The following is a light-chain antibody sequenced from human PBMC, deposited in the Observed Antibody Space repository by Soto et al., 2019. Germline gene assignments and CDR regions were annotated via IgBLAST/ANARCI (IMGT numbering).Light chain of an antibody. CDR3: IYFTSSSSFL. J-gene: IGLJ1*01. V-gene: IGLV2-14*03. CDR1: SSDVGRYNY. CDR2: DVS. Sequence: QSALARPASVSGCRGQSITISCTGTSSDVGRYNYVSWFQQHPGKVLKLIIYDVSNWPSGVSDRFPGSKSGNTASLTISGLHPEDEADYYCIYFTSSSSFLFATGTKVT.